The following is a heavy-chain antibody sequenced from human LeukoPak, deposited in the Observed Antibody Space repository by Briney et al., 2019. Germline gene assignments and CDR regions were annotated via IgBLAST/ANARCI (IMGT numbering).Heavy chain of an antibody. V-gene: IGHV1-69*04. CDR1: GGTFSSYA. Sequence: SVKVSCKASGGTFSSYAISWVRQAPGQGLEWMGRIIPILGIAHYAQKFQGRVTITADKSTSTAYMELSSLRSEDTAVYYCARVQTNRYCSGGSCYNYNWFDPWGQGTLVTVSS. CDR3: ARVQTNRYCSGGSCYNYNWFDP. D-gene: IGHD2-15*01. J-gene: IGHJ5*02. CDR2: IIPILGIA.